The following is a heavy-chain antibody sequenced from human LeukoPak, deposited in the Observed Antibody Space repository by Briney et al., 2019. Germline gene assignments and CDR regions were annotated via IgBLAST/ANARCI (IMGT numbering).Heavy chain of an antibody. J-gene: IGHJ3*02. CDR2: ITTTSAYI. Sequence: GGSLRLSCTASGFTFSTLAMSWVRQAPGKGLEWVSSITTTSAYIYYADSVKGRFTISRDNAKNSLYLQMNSLRAEDTAVYYCARVFRPSLTVFIIRGAFDIWGQGTMVTVSS. D-gene: IGHD3-3*01. V-gene: IGHV3-21*01. CDR3: ARVFRPSLTVFIIRGAFDI. CDR1: GFTFSTLA.